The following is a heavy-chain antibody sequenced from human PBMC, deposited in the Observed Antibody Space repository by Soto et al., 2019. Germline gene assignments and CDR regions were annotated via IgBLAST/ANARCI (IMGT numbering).Heavy chain of an antibody. J-gene: IGHJ4*02. CDR2: ISGSGGTI. Sequence: EVQLVESGGGLVQPGGSLRLSCAASGFTLSSYSMHWVRQAPGKGLEWVSYISGSGGTIYYADSVKGRFTISRDNAKNSLSVQMNSLRDEDTAVYFCARETGLPSCGWSYYFDFWGQGTRVTVSS. CDR1: GFTLSSYS. D-gene: IGHD6-19*01. CDR3: ARETGLPSCGWSYYFDF. V-gene: IGHV3-48*02.